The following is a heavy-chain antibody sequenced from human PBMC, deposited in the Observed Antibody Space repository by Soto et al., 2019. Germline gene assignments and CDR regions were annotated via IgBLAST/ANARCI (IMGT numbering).Heavy chain of an antibody. J-gene: IGHJ4*02. CDR1: GFTFSSYG. Sequence: QVQLVESGGGVVQPGRSLRLSCAASGFTFSSYGMHWVRQAPGKGLEWVAVIWYDASNKYYADSVKGRFTISRDNSKNTLYLQMNSLRAEDTAVYYCARDCAGYSSGWYQRGGFDYWGQGTLGTVSS. D-gene: IGHD6-19*01. V-gene: IGHV3-33*01. CDR3: ARDCAGYSSGWYQRGGFDY. CDR2: IWYDASNK.